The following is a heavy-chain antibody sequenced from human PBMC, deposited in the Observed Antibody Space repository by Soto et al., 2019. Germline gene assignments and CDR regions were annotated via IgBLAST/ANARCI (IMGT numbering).Heavy chain of an antibody. Sequence: PSATLSLTCTVSGGSISSYYWSWIRQPPGKGLEWIGYIYYSGSTKYNPSLKSRVTISADTSKNQFSLKLSSVTAADTAVYYCARGHYDFWSGYFATIDYWGQGTLVTVSS. CDR1: GGSISSYY. V-gene: IGHV4-59*08. CDR3: ARGHYDFWSGYFATIDY. J-gene: IGHJ4*02. D-gene: IGHD3-3*01. CDR2: IYYSGST.